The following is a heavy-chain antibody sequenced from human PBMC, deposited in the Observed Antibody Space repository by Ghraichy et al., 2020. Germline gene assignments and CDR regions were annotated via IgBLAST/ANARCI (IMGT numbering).Heavy chain of an antibody. Sequence: SETLSLTCTVSGGSISSYYWSWIRQPPGKGLEWIGDIYYSGSTNYNPSLESRVTISVDTSKIQFSLKLSSVTAADTAVYYCARQGQFYYDGTIYYLLDYWGQGTLVTVSS. D-gene: IGHD3-22*01. CDR3: ARQGQFYYDGTIYYLLDY. V-gene: IGHV4-59*08. CDR1: GGSISSYY. CDR2: IYYSGST. J-gene: IGHJ4*02.